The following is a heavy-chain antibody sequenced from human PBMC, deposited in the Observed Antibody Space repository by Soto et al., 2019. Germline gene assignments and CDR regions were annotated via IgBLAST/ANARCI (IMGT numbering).Heavy chain of an antibody. CDR2: ISGSGGST. CDR1: RFTFSTYA. D-gene: IGHD4-4*01. CDR3: AKPSNSNYLYFDY. V-gene: IGHV3-23*01. J-gene: IGHJ4*02. Sequence: GGSLRLSCAASRFTFSTYAMSWVRQAPGKGLEWVSGISGSGGSTYYADSVKGRFTISRDNSKNMLYLQMNSLRAEDTAVYYCAKPSNSNYLYFDYWGQGTLVTVSS.